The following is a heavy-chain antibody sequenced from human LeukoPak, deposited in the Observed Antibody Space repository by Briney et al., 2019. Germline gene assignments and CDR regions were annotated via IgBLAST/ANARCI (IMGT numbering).Heavy chain of an antibody. CDR3: ARKAATRYYYYYMDV. CDR2: IYSGGST. J-gene: IGHJ6*03. D-gene: IGHD2-15*01. Sequence: WGSLRLSCAASGFTVSSNYMSWVRQAPGKGLEWVSVIYSGGSTYYADSVKGRFTISRDNSKNTLYLQMNSLRAENTAVYYCARKAATRYYYYYMDVWGKGTTVTVSS. CDR1: GFTVSSNY. V-gene: IGHV3-53*01.